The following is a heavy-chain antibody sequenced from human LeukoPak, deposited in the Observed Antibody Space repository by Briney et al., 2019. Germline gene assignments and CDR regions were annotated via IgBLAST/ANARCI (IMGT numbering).Heavy chain of an antibody. D-gene: IGHD5-12*01. V-gene: IGHV4-31*03. CDR3: ARDGVRYSGDGAFDY. J-gene: IGHJ4*02. Sequence: PSETLSLTCSVSGGSISSGGYFWSWIRQHPGKGLEWIGYVYFSGITYYNPSLKSRVTISLDRSKNQFYLEVNSVTAADTAVYFCARDGVRYSGDGAFDYWGQGALVTVSS. CDR1: GGSISSGGYF. CDR2: VYFSGIT.